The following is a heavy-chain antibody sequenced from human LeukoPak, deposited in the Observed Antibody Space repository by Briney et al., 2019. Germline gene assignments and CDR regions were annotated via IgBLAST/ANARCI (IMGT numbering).Heavy chain of an antibody. Sequence: ASVKVSCKASGYTFTSYAMNWVRQAPGQGLEWMGWINTNTGNPTYAQGFTGRFVFSLDTSVSMAYLQMNSLRAEDTAVYYCAKAPGYSGYDYVYWGQGTLVTVSS. J-gene: IGHJ4*02. D-gene: IGHD5-12*01. CDR1: GYTFTSYA. CDR2: INTNTGNP. V-gene: IGHV7-4-1*04. CDR3: AKAPGYSGYDYVY.